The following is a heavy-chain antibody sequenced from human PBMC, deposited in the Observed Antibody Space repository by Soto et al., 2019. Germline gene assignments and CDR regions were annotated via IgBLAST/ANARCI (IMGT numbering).Heavy chain of an antibody. V-gene: IGHV3-74*01. CDR3: VRTSLVVAAATREDY. J-gene: IGHJ4*02. CDR2: INSDGRST. D-gene: IGHD2-15*01. Sequence: EVQLVESGEALVKPGGSLRLSCAASGLPFGSYWLPWVRQAPGKGLVWVSRINSDGRSTSYADSVKGRFTISRDNAKNTLYLQMNSLRAEDTAVYYCVRTSLVVAAATREDYWGQGTLVTVSS. CDR1: GLPFGSYW.